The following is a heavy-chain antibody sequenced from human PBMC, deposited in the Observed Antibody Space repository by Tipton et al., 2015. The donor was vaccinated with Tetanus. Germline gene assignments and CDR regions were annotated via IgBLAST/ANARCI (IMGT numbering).Heavy chain of an antibody. CDR3: AREVSAGGLVHS. CDR1: GGSISGSY. V-gene: IGHV4-59*01. CDR2: VYYNGNT. Sequence: TLSLTCTVSGGSISGSYWNWIRQPPGKGLEWIGHVYYNGNTHYNPALKSRVTISVDTSKNQFSLKLSSVTAADTAIYYCAREVSAGGLVHSRGQGTLVT. D-gene: IGHD3/OR15-3a*01. J-gene: IGHJ5*01.